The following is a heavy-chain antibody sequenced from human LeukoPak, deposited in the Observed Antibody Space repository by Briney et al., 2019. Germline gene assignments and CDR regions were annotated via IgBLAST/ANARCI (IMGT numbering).Heavy chain of an antibody. V-gene: IGHV1-69*13. CDR1: GGTFSSYA. D-gene: IGHD3-3*01. Sequence: GASVEVSCKASGGTFSSYAISWVRQAPGQGLEWMGGIIPIFGTANYAQKLQGRVTITADESTGTAHMELSSLRSEDTAVYYCARIRDFWSGFYYFDYWGQGTLVTVSS. CDR3: ARIRDFWSGFYYFDY. J-gene: IGHJ4*02. CDR2: IIPIFGTA.